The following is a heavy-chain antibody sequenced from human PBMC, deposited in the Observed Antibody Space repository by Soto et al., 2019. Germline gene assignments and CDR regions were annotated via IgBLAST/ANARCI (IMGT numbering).Heavy chain of an antibody. CDR1: GLRNTFW. J-gene: IGHJ5*02. V-gene: IGHV3-7*01. D-gene: IGHD3-16*01. CDR3: RLGHEIDP. Sequence: PGVSLRLSCEASGLRNTFWMSWVLQPPGGELEGVANVKEDGSGKIYLESVKGRLTISSDNAKNYMYLQMKSLRAGDTASYYLRLGHEIDPWGQGILVTVSS. CDR2: VKEDGSGK.